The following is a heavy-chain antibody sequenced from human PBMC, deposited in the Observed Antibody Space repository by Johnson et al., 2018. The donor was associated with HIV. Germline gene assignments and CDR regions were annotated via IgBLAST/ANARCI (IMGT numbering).Heavy chain of an antibody. CDR2: ISGSGGST. Sequence: VQLVESGGGVVQPGRSLRLSCAASGFTVSSNYMSWVRQAPGKGLEWVSAISGSGGSTYYADSVKGRFTISRDNSKNTLYLQMNSLRAEDTAVYYCAKDFLYCGGDCYSGAFDIWGQGTMVTVSS. CDR3: AKDFLYCGGDCYSGAFDI. CDR1: GFTVSSNY. D-gene: IGHD2-21*01. J-gene: IGHJ3*02. V-gene: IGHV3-23*04.